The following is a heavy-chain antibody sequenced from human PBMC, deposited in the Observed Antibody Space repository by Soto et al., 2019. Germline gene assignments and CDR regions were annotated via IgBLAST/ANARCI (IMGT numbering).Heavy chain of an antibody. CDR3: ARGGLCRFYYFDY. CDR2: ISSSSSYI. CDR1: GFTFSSYS. V-gene: IGHV3-21*01. J-gene: IGHJ4*02. Sequence: EVQLVESGGGLVKPGGSLRLSCAASGFTFSSYSMNWVRQAPGKGLEWVSSISSSSSYIYYADSVKGRFTISRDNAKNSLYLQMNSLRAEDTAVYYCARGGLCRFYYFDYWGQGTLVTVSS. D-gene: IGHD2-21*01.